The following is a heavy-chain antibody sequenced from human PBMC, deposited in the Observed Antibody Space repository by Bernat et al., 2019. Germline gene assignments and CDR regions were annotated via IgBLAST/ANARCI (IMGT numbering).Heavy chain of an antibody. CDR1: GFTSSNAW. CDR2: IKSEADGGTT. V-gene: IGHV3-15*01. CDR3: TASPRLLWFRAIDY. D-gene: IGHD3-10*01. Sequence: EVQLVESGVGFVKPGGSLRLSCEGSGFTSSNAWMNWVRQAPGKGLEWVARIKSEADGGTTDYAAPVKGRLNISRDDSKNTVYLQMNNLKSEDTAVYYCTASPRLLWFRAIDYWGQGTLVNVS. J-gene: IGHJ4*02.